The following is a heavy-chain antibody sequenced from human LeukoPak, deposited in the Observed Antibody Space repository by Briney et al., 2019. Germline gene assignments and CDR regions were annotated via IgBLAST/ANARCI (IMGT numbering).Heavy chain of an antibody. CDR2: IYYSGST. CDR3: ASRNYDY. J-gene: IGHJ4*02. CDR1: GGSISSYY. V-gene: IGHV4-59*01. D-gene: IGHD3-3*01. Sequence: PETLSLTCTVSGGSISSYYWSWIRQPPGKGLEWIGYIYYSGSTNYNPSLKSRVTISVDTSKNQFSLKLSSVTAADTAVYYCASRNYDYWGQGTLVTVSS.